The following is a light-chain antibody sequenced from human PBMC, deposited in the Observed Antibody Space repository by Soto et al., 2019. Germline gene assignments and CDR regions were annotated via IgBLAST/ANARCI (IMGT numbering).Light chain of an antibody. Sequence: QSPLTQPASVSGPPGQSITISCTVTSSDVGAYNFVSWYQQQPGKAPKLIIYDGNNRPSEVSNRFSGSKSGNTASLTISGLQAEDEGDYYCSSFTTRANYVFGIGTTVTVL. CDR2: DGN. J-gene: IGLJ1*01. CDR3: SSFTTRANYV. CDR1: SSDVGAYNF. V-gene: IGLV2-14*03.